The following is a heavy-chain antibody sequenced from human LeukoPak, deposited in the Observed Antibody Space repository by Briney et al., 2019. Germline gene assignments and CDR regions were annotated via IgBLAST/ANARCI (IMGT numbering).Heavy chain of an antibody. CDR1: GFTVSSNY. CDR3: ARDRRGEKDFDV. J-gene: IGHJ3*01. V-gene: IGHV3-53*04. CDR2: IYADGYT. Sequence: GGSLRLSCAASGFTVSSNYMSWVRQAPGKGLEWVSAIYADGYTRDAASVKGRFSISRHNSKNTVYLQMDNLRPEDTAVYYCARDRRGEKDFDVWGPGTMVTVSS.